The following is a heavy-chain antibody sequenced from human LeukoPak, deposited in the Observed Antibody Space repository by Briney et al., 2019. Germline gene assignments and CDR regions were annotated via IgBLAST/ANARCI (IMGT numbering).Heavy chain of an antibody. CDR3: ARGWSSSSTFDY. D-gene: IGHD6-6*01. V-gene: IGHV1-8*02. CDR2: MNPNSGNT. Sequence: ASVKVSCKASGGTFSSYTINWVRQATGQGLEWMGWMNPNSGNTGYAQKFQGRVTMTRNTSISTAYMELSSLRSEDTAVYYCARGWSSSSTFDYWGQGTLVTVSS. J-gene: IGHJ4*02. CDR1: GGTFSSYT.